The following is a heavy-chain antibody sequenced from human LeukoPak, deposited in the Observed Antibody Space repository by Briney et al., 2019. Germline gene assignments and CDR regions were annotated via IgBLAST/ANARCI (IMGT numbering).Heavy chain of an antibody. CDR1: TDSITSNW. CDR2: VHKSGST. V-gene: IGHV4-4*02. D-gene: IGHD1-26*01. CDR3: AKEIVGAPTPGAY. Sequence: ASETLSLTCAVSTDSITSNWWSWVRQPPGKGLEWIGEVHKSGSTNYYPSLQSRVIISIDKSKNQIALELTSVTAADTAVYYCAKEIVGAPTPGAYWGQGILVTVSS. J-gene: IGHJ4*02.